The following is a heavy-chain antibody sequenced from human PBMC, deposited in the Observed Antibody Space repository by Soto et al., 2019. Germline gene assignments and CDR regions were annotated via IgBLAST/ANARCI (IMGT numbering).Heavy chain of an antibody. V-gene: IGHV3-66*01. J-gene: IGHJ4*02. D-gene: IGHD3-3*01. CDR2: ISSDGST. CDR3: AMDRLGGAYDFWH. CDR1: GFSVSSFY. Sequence: EVQLVESGGGLVQPGGSLRLSCAASGFSVSSFYMTWVRQAPGKGLEWVSVISSDGSTNYADSVKGRFTISGDNSKNTLNLKMNSLRAEDTAVYYCAMDRLGGAYDFWHGGQGTLVTVSS.